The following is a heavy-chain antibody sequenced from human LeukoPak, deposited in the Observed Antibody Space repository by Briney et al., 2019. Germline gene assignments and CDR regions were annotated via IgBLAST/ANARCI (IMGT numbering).Heavy chain of an antibody. CDR3: SRETTSTSWY. CDR2: IYYSGST. Sequence: PSETLSLTCTVSGGSISSSSYYWALIRQPPGKWLEWIGSIYYSGSTFYSPSLKSRVTLSVDTSKNQFSLKLSSVTAADTAVYFCSRETTSTSWYWGQGTLVTVSS. V-gene: IGHV4-39*01. CDR1: GGSISSSSYY. J-gene: IGHJ4*02. D-gene: IGHD6-13*01.